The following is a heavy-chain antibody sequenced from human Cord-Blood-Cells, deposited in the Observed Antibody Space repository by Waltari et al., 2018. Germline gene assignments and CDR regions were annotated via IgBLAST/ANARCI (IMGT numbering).Heavy chain of an antibody. Sequence: QLQLQESGPGLVKPSETLSLTCTAPGGSISSSSYYWGWIRRPPGKGLEWIGGTYYSGGTYYNPSLKSRVTISVDTSKNQFSLKLSSVTAADTAVYYCARGGSGGDYFDYWGQGTLVTVSS. CDR1: GGSISSSSYY. V-gene: IGHV4-39*01. CDR2: TYYSGGT. J-gene: IGHJ4*02. CDR3: ARGGSGGDYFDY. D-gene: IGHD3-10*01.